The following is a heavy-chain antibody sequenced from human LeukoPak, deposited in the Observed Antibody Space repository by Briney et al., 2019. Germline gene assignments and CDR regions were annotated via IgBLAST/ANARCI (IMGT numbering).Heavy chain of an antibody. CDR3: ARVAIFGVALNWFDP. V-gene: IGHV1-2*06. Sequence: GASVKVSCKASGYTFTGYYMHWVRQAPGQGLEWMGRINPNSGGTNFAQKFQGRVTMTRDTSTSTVYMELSSLRSEDTAVYYCARVAIFGVALNWFDPWGQGTLVTVSS. J-gene: IGHJ5*02. CDR1: GYTFTGYY. D-gene: IGHD3-3*01. CDR2: INPNSGGT.